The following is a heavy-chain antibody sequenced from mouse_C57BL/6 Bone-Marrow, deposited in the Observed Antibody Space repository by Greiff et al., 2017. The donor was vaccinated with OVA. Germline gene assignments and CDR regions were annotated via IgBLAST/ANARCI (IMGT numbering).Heavy chain of an antibody. CDR1: GFTFSSYG. J-gene: IGHJ4*01. D-gene: IGHD1-1*01. V-gene: IGHV5-6*02. CDR3: ARRYYGSSYDCDVDAMDY. Sequence: EVKLMESGGDLVKPGGSLKLSCAASGFTFSSYGMSWVRPTPDKRLEWVATISSGGSYTYYPDSVQGRFTISRDHAKNTLYLQMSSLKSEDTAMYYCARRYYGSSYDCDVDAMDYWGQGTSVTVSS. CDR2: ISSGGSYT.